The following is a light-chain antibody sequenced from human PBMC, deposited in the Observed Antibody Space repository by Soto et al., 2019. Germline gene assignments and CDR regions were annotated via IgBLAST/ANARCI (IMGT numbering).Light chain of an antibody. CDR2: YDD. V-gene: IGLV1-36*01. Sequence: QPVLTQPTSVSEAPRQRVTISCSGSSSNIGNNAVNWYQQLPGKAPKLLIYYDDLLPSGVSDRFSGSKSGTSASLAISGLQSEDEADYYCAAWDDSLNGLVFGTGTKVTVL. CDR3: AAWDDSLNGLV. CDR1: SSNIGNNA. J-gene: IGLJ1*01.